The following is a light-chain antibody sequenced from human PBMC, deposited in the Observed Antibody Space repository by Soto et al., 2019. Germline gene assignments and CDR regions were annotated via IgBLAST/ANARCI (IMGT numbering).Light chain of an antibody. CDR3: QQYGRSPRT. V-gene: IGKV3-20*01. J-gene: IGKJ1*01. CDR1: QSVSSSY. Sequence: EIVLTQSPGTLSLSPGERATLSCRASQSVSSSYLAWYQQKPGQAPRLLIYGASGRATGIPDRFSGSGSGTDFTLNISRLEPEDFAVYYCQQYGRSPRTFGQGTKVEIK. CDR2: GAS.